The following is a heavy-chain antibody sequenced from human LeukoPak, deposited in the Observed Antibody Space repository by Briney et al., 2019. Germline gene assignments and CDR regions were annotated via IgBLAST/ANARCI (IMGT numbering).Heavy chain of an antibody. V-gene: IGHV3-30*04. CDR2: ISYDGSNK. Sequence: GRSLRLSCAASGFTFSGYAMHWVRQAPGKGLEWVAVISYDGSNKYYADSVKGRFTISRDNSKNTLYLQMNSLRAEDTAVYYCARGSGFYGMDVWGKGTTVTVSS. CDR1: GFTFSGYA. CDR3: ARGSGFYGMDV. D-gene: IGHD3-3*01. J-gene: IGHJ6*04.